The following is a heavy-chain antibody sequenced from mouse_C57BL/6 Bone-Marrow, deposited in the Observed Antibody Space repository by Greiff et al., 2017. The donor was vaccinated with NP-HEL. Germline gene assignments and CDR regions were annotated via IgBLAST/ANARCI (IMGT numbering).Heavy chain of an antibody. CDR2: ISDGGSYT. V-gene: IGHV5-4*01. CDR3: ARDRAFYDGFAY. CDR1: GFTFSSYA. D-gene: IGHD1-1*01. Sequence: EVKLVESGGGLVKPGGSLKLSCAASGFTFSSYAMSWVRQTPEKRLEWVATISDGGSYTYYPDNVKGRLTISRDNAKNNLYLQMSHLKSEDTAMYYCARDRAFYDGFAYWGQGTLVTVSA. J-gene: IGHJ3*01.